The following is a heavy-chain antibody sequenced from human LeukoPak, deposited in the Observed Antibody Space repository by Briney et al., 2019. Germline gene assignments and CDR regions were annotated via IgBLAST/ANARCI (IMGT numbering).Heavy chain of an antibody. CDR3: AKGGRYCSSTSCAGGDY. V-gene: IGHV3-23*01. J-gene: IGHJ4*02. Sequence: PGGSLRLSCAASGFTFSSYAMSWVRQAPGKGLEWVSAISGSGGSTYYADSVKGRFTISRDNSKNTLYLQMNSLRAEDTAVYYCAKGGRYCSSTSCAGGDYWGQGTLVTVSS. D-gene: IGHD2-2*01. CDR1: GFTFSSYA. CDR2: ISGSGGST.